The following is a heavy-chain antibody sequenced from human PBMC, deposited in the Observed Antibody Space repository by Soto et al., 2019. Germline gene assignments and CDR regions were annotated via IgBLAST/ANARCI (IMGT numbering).Heavy chain of an antibody. CDR2: IDWDDDK. Sequence: GSGPTLVNPTQTLTLTCTFSGFSLSTSGMRVSWIRQPPGKALEWLARIDWDDDKFYSTSLKTRLTISKDTSKNQVVLTMTNMDPGDTATYYCAGDAFYVFGSVSKQRDYYHYGRDAWGKGTRVTVS. V-gene: IGHV2-70*04. J-gene: IGHJ6*04. CDR1: GFSLSTSGMR. CDR3: AGDAFYVFGSVSKQRDYYHYGRDA. D-gene: IGHD3-3*01.